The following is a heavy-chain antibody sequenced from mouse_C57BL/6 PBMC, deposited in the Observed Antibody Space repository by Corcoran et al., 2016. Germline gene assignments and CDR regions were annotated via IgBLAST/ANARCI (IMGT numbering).Heavy chain of an antibody. J-gene: IGHJ2*01. Sequence: EVQLQQSGPELVKPGASVKISCKASGYTFTDYYMNWVKQSHGKSLEWIGDINPNNGGTSYNQKFKGKATLTVDKSSSTAYMELRSLTSEYSAVYYCATSDYWGQGTTLTVSS. CDR1: GYTFTDYY. V-gene: IGHV1-26*01. CDR3: ATSDY. CDR2: INPNNGGT.